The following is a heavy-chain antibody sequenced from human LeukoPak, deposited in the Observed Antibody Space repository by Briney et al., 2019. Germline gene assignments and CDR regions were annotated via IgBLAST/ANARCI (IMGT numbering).Heavy chain of an antibody. V-gene: IGHV3-23*01. D-gene: IGHD5-18*01. J-gene: IGHJ4*02. CDR3: ASDLGPHGTAMAYQPLSPTGYFDY. CDR2: ISGGGGGT. CDR1: GFTFSSYA. Sequence: GGSLRLSCAASGFTFSSYAMSWVRQAPGKGLEWVSPISGGGGGTDYADSVKGRFTISRDNSKNTLYLQMNSLRAEDTAVYYCASDLGPHGTAMAYQPLSPTGYFDYWGQGTLVTVSS.